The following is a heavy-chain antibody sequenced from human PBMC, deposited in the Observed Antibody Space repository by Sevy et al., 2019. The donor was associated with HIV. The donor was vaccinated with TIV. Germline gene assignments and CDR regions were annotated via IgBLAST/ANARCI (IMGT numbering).Heavy chain of an antibody. Sequence: GGSLRLSCAASGFTFSGSAMHWVRQASGKGLEWVGRIRSKANTYATVYAASLKGRFTIPRDDSKNTSFLQMNSLKTEDTAVYYCTRTKGLYGYYDSSGYQEDDAFDIWGQGTMVTVSS. J-gene: IGHJ3*02. CDR3: TRTKGLYGYYDSSGYQEDDAFDI. CDR2: IRSKANTYAT. D-gene: IGHD3-22*01. CDR1: GFTFSGSA. V-gene: IGHV3-73*01.